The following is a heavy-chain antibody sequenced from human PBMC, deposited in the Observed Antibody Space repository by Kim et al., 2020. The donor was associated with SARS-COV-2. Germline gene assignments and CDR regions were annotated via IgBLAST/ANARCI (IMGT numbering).Heavy chain of an antibody. D-gene: IGHD5-18*01. CDR3: ARSPRTAQGGFDV. Sequence: GESLKISCMGSGYIFSNFWIGWVRQMPGEGLEWMGIIYAGDSDTRYSPFLQGQVTISVDKSISTAFLQWVSLKASDTAVYYCARSPRTAQGGFDVWGQGTMVTVSS. V-gene: IGHV5-51*01. J-gene: IGHJ3*01. CDR1: GYIFSNFW. CDR2: IYAGDSDT.